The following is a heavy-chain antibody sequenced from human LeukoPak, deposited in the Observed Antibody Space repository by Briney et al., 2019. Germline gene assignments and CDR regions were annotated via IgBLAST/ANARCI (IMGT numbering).Heavy chain of an antibody. CDR1: GGSISSSSYY. D-gene: IGHD5-18*01. J-gene: IGHJ4*02. V-gene: IGHV4-39*07. Sequence: SETLSLTCTVSGGSISSSSYYWGWIRQPPGKGLEWIGSIYYSGSTYYNPSLKSRVTISVDTSKNQFSLKLISVTAADTAVYYCARDVGTALVTGDYWGQGTLVTVSS. CDR3: ARDVGTALVTGDY. CDR2: IYYSGST.